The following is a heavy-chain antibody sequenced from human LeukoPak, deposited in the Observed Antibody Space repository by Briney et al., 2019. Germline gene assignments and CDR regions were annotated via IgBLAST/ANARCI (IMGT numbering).Heavy chain of an antibody. CDR2: ISGSGGTT. V-gene: IGHV3-23*01. Sequence: PGGSLRLSCAASGLTFSTYAMSWVRQAPGKGPEWVSCISGSGGTTHYADSVKGRFTISRDNSRSTLYLQMNSLRAEDTALYYCAKDRKVFELWGRGTLVTVSS. CDR3: AKDRKVFEL. J-gene: IGHJ2*01. CDR1: GLTFSTYA.